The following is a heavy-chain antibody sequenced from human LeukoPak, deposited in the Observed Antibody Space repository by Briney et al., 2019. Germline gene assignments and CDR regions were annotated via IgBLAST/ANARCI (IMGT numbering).Heavy chain of an antibody. D-gene: IGHD6-19*01. J-gene: IGHJ4*02. CDR1: GFTFSSYA. V-gene: IGHV3-23*01. Sequence: GGSLRLSCAASGFTFSSYALSWVRQAPGKGLEWVSAISGSGGSTYYADSVKGRFTISRDNSKNTLYLQMNSLRAEDTALYYCAKVGSGWYADFWGQGTLVTVSS. CDR3: AKVGSGWYADF. CDR2: ISGSGGST.